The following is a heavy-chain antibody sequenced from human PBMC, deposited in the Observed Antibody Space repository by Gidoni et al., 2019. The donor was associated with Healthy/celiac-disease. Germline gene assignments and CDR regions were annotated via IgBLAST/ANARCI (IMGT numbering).Heavy chain of an antibody. D-gene: IGHD4-17*01. CDR1: GYRFTSYW. Sequence: EVQLVQSGAEGKKHGADMKISCKGSGYRFTSYWIGWVRQMPGKGLEWMGIIYPGDSDTIYSPACQGQVTISADKSISTAYLQWSSLKASDTAMYYCARRLTFYGDCTFDYLGQGTLVTVSS. J-gene: IGHJ4*02. V-gene: IGHV5-51*01. CDR3: ARRLTFYGDCTFDY. CDR2: IYPGDSDT.